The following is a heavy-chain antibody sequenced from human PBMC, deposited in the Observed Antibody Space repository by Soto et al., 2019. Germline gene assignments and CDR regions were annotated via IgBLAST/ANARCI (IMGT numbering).Heavy chain of an antibody. CDR2: IFHSGST. D-gene: IGHD3-3*01. CDR1: GGSISGYY. V-gene: IGHV4-59*08. J-gene: IGHJ4*02. CDR3: ARATTLFGVVLTD. Sequence: QVQLQESGPGLVKPSETLSLTCTVFGGSISGYYWSWIRQPPGKGLEWIGYIFHSGSTKYNPSLRSRVTMSVDTSKNQLSLKTTSVTAADSAVYYCARATTLFGVVLTDWGQGSLVTVSS.